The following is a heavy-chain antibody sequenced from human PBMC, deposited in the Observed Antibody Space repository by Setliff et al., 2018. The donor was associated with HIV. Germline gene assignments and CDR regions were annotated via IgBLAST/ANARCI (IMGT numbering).Heavy chain of an antibody. D-gene: IGHD1-26*01. J-gene: IGHJ4*02. V-gene: IGHV4-4*07. CDR3: ARESGIVGAQGFDY. CDR1: GGSISSYY. Sequence: SETLSLTCTVSGGSISSYYWSWIRQPAGKELEWIGLIYISGSTIYNPSLKSRVTITINTSKRQFSLNLSSVTAADSAMYYCARESGIVGAQGFDYWSQGTLVTVSS. CDR2: IYISGST.